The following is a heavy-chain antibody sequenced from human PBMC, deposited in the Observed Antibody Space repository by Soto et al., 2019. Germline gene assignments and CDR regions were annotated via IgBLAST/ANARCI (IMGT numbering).Heavy chain of an antibody. J-gene: IGHJ6*02. CDR1: GVSITSRNW. CDR3: ARIGYYYYGMDV. Sequence: PSQTVSLTCAVSGVSITSRNWWSWVPQPPGKGLEWIGEIYHSGSTNYNPSLKSRVTISVDKSKNQFSLKLSSVTAADTSVYYCARIGYYYYGMDVWGPGTTVTVSS. CDR2: IYHSGST. V-gene: IGHV4-4*02.